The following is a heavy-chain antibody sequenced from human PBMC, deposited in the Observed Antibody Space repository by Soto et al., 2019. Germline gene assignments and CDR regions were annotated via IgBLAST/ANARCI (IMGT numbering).Heavy chain of an antibody. V-gene: IGHV3-23*04. J-gene: IGHJ4*02. CDR2: IISSGGST. CDR1: GFTFSNFV. Sequence: EVHLVESGGGLVQPGGSLRLSCAASGFTFSNFVMNWVRQIPGKGLEWVSFIISSGGSTYYADSVRGRFTISRDNSKNPRFLQRESLKAEDMAVYFCGRVAERDGLYFDFWGQGSLVTVSS. D-gene: IGHD2-21*01. CDR3: GRVAERDGLYFDF.